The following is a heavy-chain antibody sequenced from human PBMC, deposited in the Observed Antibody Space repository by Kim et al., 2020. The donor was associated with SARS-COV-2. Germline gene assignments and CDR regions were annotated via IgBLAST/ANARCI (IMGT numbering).Heavy chain of an antibody. J-gene: IGHJ6*02. CDR3: ASSIAAAGRVWMNYYYYYGMDV. CDR1: GGTFSSYA. V-gene: IGHV1-69*13. D-gene: IGHD6-13*01. Sequence: SVKVSCKASGGTFSSYAISWVRQAPGQGLEWMGGIIPIFGTANYAQKFQGRVTITADESTSTAYMELSSLRSEDTAVYYCASSIAAAGRVWMNYYYYYGMDVWGQGATVTVSS. CDR2: IIPIFGTA.